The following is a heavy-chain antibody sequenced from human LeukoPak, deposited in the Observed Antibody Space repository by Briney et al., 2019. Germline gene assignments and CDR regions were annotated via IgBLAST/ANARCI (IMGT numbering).Heavy chain of an antibody. Sequence: GRSLRLSCAASGFTFSSYAMHWVRQAPGKGLEWVAVISYDGSNKYYADSVKGRFTISRDNSKNTLYLQMNSLRAEDTAVYYCARDRAYGDYRDAFDIWGQGTMVTVSP. CDR3: ARDRAYGDYRDAFDI. J-gene: IGHJ3*02. CDR2: ISYDGSNK. D-gene: IGHD4-17*01. CDR1: GFTFSSYA. V-gene: IGHV3-30*04.